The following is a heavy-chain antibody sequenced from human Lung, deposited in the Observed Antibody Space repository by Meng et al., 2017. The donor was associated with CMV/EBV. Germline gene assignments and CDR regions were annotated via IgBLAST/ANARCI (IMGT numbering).Heavy chain of an antibody. V-gene: IGHV2-70D*14. D-gene: IGHD5-12*01. CDR1: GFSLSTSGMR. CDR2: IDWDDDK. Sequence: SGPTLVXPTQTLTLTCTFSGFSLSTSGMRVSWIRQPPGQALEWLARIDWDDDKFYNTSLKTRLTVSKDTSANQVVFTMTNMDPVDTATYYCARFQIGYVGAFDIWXPGTXVTVAS. CDR3: ARFQIGYVGAFDI. J-gene: IGHJ3*02.